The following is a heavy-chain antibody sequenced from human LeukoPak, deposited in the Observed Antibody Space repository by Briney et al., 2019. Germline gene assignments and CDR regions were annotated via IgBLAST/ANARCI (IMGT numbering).Heavy chain of an antibody. J-gene: IGHJ4*02. Sequence: GRSLRLSCAASGFTFSSYAMHWVRQAPGKGLEWVAVISYDGSNKYYADSVKGRSTISRDNSENTLYLQMNSLRAEDTAVYYCARDHKDYLVDYWGQGTLVTVSS. CDR2: ISYDGSNK. V-gene: IGHV3-30*04. CDR1: GFTFSSYA. CDR3: ARDHKDYLVDY. D-gene: IGHD2/OR15-2a*01.